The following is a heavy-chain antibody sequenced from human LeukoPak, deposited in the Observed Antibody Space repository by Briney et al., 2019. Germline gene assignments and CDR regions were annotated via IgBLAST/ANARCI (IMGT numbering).Heavy chain of an antibody. V-gene: IGHV4-34*01. J-gene: IGHJ6*02. Sequence: SETLSLTCTVSGGSISSYYWSWIRQPPGKGLEWIGEINHSGSTNYNPSLKSRVTISVDTSKNQFSLKLSSVTAADTAVYYCARGHPAYYGMDVWGQGTTVTVSS. CDR3: ARGHPAYYGMDV. CDR1: GGSISSYY. CDR2: INHSGST.